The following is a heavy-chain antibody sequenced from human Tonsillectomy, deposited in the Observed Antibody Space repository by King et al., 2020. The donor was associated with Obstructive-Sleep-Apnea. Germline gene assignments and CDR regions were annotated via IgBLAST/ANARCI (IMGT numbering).Heavy chain of an antibody. CDR3: AKGFGSGNYYYYYGMDV. CDR1: GFTFDDYA. Sequence: VQLVESGGGLVQPGRSLRLSCAASGFTFDDYAMHWVRQAPGKGLEWVSSITWNSGNIHYADSVKGRFTISRDNAKNSLYLQMNSLRAEDTALYFCAKGFGSGNYYYYYGMDVWGQGTTVTVSS. J-gene: IGHJ6*02. CDR2: ITWNSGNI. D-gene: IGHD3-10*01. V-gene: IGHV3-9*01.